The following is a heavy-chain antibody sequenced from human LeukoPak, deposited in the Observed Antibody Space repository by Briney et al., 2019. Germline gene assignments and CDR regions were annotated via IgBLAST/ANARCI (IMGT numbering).Heavy chain of an antibody. CDR2: ISGNGDTT. V-gene: IGHV3-23*01. CDR3: AKGGHFSCFDP. J-gene: IGHJ5*02. Sequence: GGSLRLSCGASGFIFRNSAMTWVRQAPGKGLEWVSTISGNGDTTYYADSVKGRFTISRDNSKNTLYGQMNSLRADDTAVYYCAKGGHFSCFDPWGQGTLVIVSS. CDR1: GFIFRNSA. D-gene: IGHD1-26*01.